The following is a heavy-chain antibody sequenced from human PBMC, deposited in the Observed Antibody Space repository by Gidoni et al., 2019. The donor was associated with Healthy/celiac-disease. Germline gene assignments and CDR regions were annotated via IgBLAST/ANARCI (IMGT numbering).Heavy chain of an antibody. CDR2: ISWKSGSI. CDR3: AKDVGMATFDY. Sequence: EVQLVESGGGLVQPGRSLRLSCAASGFTFDDYAMHWVRQAPGKGLEWVSGISWKSGSIGYADSVKGRFTISRDNAKNSLYLQMNSLRAEDTALYYCAKDVGMATFDYWGQGTLVTVSS. CDR1: GFTFDDYA. D-gene: IGHD5-12*01. J-gene: IGHJ4*02. V-gene: IGHV3-9*01.